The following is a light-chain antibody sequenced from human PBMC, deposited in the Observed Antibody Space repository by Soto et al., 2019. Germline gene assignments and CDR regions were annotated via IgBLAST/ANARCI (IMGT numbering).Light chain of an antibody. Sequence: DIQMTQSPSSLSASVGDRVTITCRASESIRNNLNWYQQKPGKAPKLLIYAASTLQSGGPSRFSGGGSGTEFTLTIGSLQPEDFTTYYCQQNYSTPRGAFGQGTKVEFK. J-gene: IGKJ1*01. CDR1: ESIRNN. CDR2: AAS. CDR3: QQNYSTPRGA. V-gene: IGKV1-39*01.